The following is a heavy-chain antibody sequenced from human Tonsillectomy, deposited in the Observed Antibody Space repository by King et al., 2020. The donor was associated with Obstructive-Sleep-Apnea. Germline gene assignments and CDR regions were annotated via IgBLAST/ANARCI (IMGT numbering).Heavy chain of an antibody. D-gene: IGHD3-10*01. CDR1: GFTFSSYA. J-gene: IGHJ3*02. Sequence: VQLVESGGGVVQPGRSLRLSCAASGFTFSSYAMHWVRQAPGKGLEWGAVISYDGSNKYYSDSVKGRFTIARDNSKNTLYLQMNSLRAEDTAVYYGAREYYGSGSSAFDIWGQGTMVTVSS. CDR2: ISYDGSNK. V-gene: IGHV3-30-3*01. CDR3: AREYYGSGSSAFDI.